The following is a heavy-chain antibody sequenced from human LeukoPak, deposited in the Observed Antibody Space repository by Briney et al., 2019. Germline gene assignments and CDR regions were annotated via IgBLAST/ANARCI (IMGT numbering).Heavy chain of an antibody. CDR1: GFTFDDYA. Sequence: PGRSLRLSCAASGFTFDDYAMHWVRQVPGKGLEWVSGISWNSDHIGYADSVKGRFTISRDNAKNSLYLQMNSLRAEDTALYYCAKSPGYYDAYDYWGQGTLVTVSS. CDR2: ISWNSDHI. V-gene: IGHV3-9*01. CDR3: AKSPGYYDAYDY. J-gene: IGHJ4*02. D-gene: IGHD3-16*01.